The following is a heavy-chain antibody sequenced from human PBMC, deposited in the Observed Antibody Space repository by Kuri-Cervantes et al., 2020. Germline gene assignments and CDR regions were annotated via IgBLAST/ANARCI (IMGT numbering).Heavy chain of an antibody. V-gene: IGHV4-39*01. CDR3: ARLGMAGYFDY. D-gene: IGHD6-19*01. CDR1: GGSISSSSYY. J-gene: IGHJ4*02. CDR2: IYYSGST. Sequence: SETLSLTCTVPGGSISSSSYYWGWIRQPPGKGLEWIGSIYYSGSTYYNPSLKSRVTISVDTSKNQFSLKLSSVTAADTAVYYCARLGMAGYFDYWGQGTLVTVSS.